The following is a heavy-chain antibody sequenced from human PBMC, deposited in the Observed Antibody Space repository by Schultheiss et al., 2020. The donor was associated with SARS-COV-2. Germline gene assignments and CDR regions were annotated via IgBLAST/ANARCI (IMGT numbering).Heavy chain of an antibody. CDR1: GGSFSGYY. Sequence: SETLSLTCAVYGGSFSGYYWSWIRQPPGKGLEWIGEINHSGSTNYNPSLKSRVTMSVDTSKNQFSLKLSSVTAADTAVYYCARDPSTDYGDYVDYYYYGMDVWGQGTTVTVSS. D-gene: IGHD4-17*01. J-gene: IGHJ6*02. V-gene: IGHV4-34*01. CDR3: ARDPSTDYGDYVDYYYYGMDV. CDR2: INHSGST.